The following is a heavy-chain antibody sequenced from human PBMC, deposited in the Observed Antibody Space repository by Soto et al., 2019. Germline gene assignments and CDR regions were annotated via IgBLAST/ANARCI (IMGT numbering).Heavy chain of an antibody. CDR2: IKQDGSEE. Sequence: GGSLRHSCTASGLTFRSYWMSWFRQAPGKGLEWVANIKQDGSEENYVDSVKGRFTISRDNAKNALYLQMNSLRVEDTAVYYCAGEIAARLWGKGTTVTVSS. D-gene: IGHD6-6*01. CDR1: GLTFRSYW. J-gene: IGHJ6*04. V-gene: IGHV3-7*01. CDR3: AGEIAARL.